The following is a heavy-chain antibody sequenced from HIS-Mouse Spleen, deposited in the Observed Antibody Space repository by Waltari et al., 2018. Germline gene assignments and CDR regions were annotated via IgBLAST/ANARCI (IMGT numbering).Heavy chain of an antibody. V-gene: IGHV4-39*07. D-gene: IGHD6-13*01. CDR1: GGSISSSSYY. CDR2: IYYSGST. CDR3: AREIPYSSSWYDWYFDL. Sequence: QLQLQESGPGLVKPSETLSLTCTVSGGSISSSSYYWGWIREPPGKGLEWIGSIYYSGSTYYTPALKGRVTISVDTSKNQFSLKLSSVTAADTAMYYCAREIPYSSSWYDWYFDLWGRGTLVTVSS. J-gene: IGHJ2*01.